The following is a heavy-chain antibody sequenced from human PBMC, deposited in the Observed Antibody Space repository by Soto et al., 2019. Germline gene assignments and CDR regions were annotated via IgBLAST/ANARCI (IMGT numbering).Heavy chain of an antibody. J-gene: IGHJ4*02. Sequence: SETLSLTCTVSGGSISSSSYYWGWIRQPPGKGLEWIGSIYYSGSTYYNPSLKSRVTISVDTSKNQFSLKLSSVTAADTAVYYCTTTYNWNYYFDYWGQGTLVTV. CDR2: IYYSGST. V-gene: IGHV4-39*01. CDR1: GGSISSSSYY. D-gene: IGHD1-7*01. CDR3: TTTYNWNYYFDY.